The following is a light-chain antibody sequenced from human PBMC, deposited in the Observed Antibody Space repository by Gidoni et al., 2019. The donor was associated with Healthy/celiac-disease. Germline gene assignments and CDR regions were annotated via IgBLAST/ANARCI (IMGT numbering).Light chain of an antibody. CDR3: QQRSNWPPWT. CDR2: DAS. CDR1: QRVSRY. J-gene: IGKJ1*01. V-gene: IGKV3-11*01. Sequence: ELVLTPSPATLSLSPGERATLACRASQRVSRYLAWYQQKPGQAPRLLIYDASNRATGIPARVSGRGAGTDFTLTISSLEPEDFAVYYCQQRSNWPPWTFGQGTKVEIK.